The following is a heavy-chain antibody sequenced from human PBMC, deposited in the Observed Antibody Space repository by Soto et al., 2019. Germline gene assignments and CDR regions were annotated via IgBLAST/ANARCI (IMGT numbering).Heavy chain of an antibody. Sequence: SETLSLTCAVSGDSISSSSWWRWVRQPPGKGLEWIGEIYHSGITNYNPSLKSRVTISVDKSKNQFSLKLNSVTAADTAVYYCAREQGEDAHIYSYYSSGMDVWGQGTTVTVSS. J-gene: IGHJ6*02. D-gene: IGHD3-16*01. V-gene: IGHV4-4*02. CDR3: AREQGEDAHIYSYYSSGMDV. CDR2: IYHSGIT. CDR1: GDSISSSSW.